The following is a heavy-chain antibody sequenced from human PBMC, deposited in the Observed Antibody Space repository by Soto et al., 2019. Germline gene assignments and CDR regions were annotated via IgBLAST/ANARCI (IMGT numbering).Heavy chain of an antibody. V-gene: IGHV3-21*01. CDR2: MWRSSRHI. CDR3: ARGRGDYCFDSSGYYVDGFDI. Sequence: GGSLRLSSPASGFPSSGYATSWVRQPPGKGLEWVSSMWRSSRHIYNADSVKGRFTISRDVAKSSLFLKMTSLGAQGTAVYYCARGRGDYCFDSSGYYVDGFDIWGQGTMVTVSS. D-gene: IGHD3-22*01. CDR1: GFPSSGYA. J-gene: IGHJ3*02.